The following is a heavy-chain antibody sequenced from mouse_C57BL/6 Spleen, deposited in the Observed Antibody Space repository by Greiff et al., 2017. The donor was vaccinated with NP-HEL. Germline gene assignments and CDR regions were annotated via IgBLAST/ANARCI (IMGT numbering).Heavy chain of an antibody. CDR1: GYAFSSSW. J-gene: IGHJ1*03. CDR2: IYPGDGDT. V-gene: IGHV1-82*01. D-gene: IGHD1-1*01. Sequence: VKLVESGPELVKPGASVKISCKASGYAFSSSWMHWVKQRPGKGLEWIGRIYPGDGDTNYNGKFKGKATLTADKSSSTAYMQLSSLTSEDSAVYFCARGYYGSSYGYFDVWGTGTTVTVSS. CDR3: ARGYYGSSYGYFDV.